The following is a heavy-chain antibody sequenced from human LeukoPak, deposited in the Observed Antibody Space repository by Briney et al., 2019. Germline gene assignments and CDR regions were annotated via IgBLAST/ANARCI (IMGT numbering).Heavy chain of an antibody. V-gene: IGHV3-23*01. D-gene: IGHD3-10*01. CDR3: ASARGVPTGYLDY. CDR1: GFTFGSYA. CDR2: ISARGTTT. Sequence: GRSLRLSCAASGFTFGSYAMGWVRQAPGKGLEWVSAISARGTTTYYIDSVKGRFTVSRDNSKNTLYLQMNSLRVEDTAVYYCASARGVPTGYLDYWGQGTLVTVS. J-gene: IGHJ4*02.